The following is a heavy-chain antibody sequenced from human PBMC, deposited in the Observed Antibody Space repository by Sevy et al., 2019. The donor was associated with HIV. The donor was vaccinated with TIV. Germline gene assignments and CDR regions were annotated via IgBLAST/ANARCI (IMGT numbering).Heavy chain of an antibody. J-gene: IGHJ4*02. CDR2: ISSSGSTI. V-gene: IGHV3-11*04. CDR1: GFTFSDYY. CDR3: AGDRPMAAGRDYFDY. Sequence: GGSLRLSCAASGFTFSDYYMSWIRQAPGKGLEWVSYISSSGSTIYYADSVKGRFTISRDNAKNSLYLQMNSLRAEDTAVYYCAGDRPMAAGRDYFDYWGQGTLVTVSS. D-gene: IGHD6-13*01.